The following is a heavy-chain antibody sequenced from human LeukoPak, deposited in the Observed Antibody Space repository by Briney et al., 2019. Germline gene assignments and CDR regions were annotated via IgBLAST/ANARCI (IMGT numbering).Heavy chain of an antibody. Sequence: GASVKVSCKASGYTFTSYDINWVRPATGQGREWMGWMNPNSGNTGYAQKFQGRVTLTRDMSTSTDYLELSSLRSEDTAVYYCARDNSVRHEAWWFNPWGQGTLVTVSS. J-gene: IGHJ5*02. CDR3: ARDNSVRHEAWWFNP. V-gene: IGHV1-8*02. D-gene: IGHD3-10*01. CDR2: MNPNSGNT. CDR1: GYTFTSYD.